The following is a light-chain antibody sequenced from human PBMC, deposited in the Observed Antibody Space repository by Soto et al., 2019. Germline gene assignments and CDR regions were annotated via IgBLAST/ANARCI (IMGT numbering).Light chain of an antibody. V-gene: IGKV3-11*01. Sequence: EIVLTQSPATLSLSPGETATLSCRASQSISRYLAWYQHKPGQAPRLLIYDASIRATGIPARFRGGGSETDFTLTISSLAPEDFAIYYCQQRGTRPRVTFGGGTKVEIK. J-gene: IGKJ4*01. CDR3: QQRGTRPRVT. CDR1: QSISRY. CDR2: DAS.